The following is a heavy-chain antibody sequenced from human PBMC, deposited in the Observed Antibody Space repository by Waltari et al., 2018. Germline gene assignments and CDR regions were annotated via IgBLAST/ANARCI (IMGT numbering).Heavy chain of an antibody. D-gene: IGHD4-4*01. CDR2: INHSGST. CDR3: AREVLTGFTVTTSPFDY. CDR1: GGSFSGYY. V-gene: IGHV4-34*01. Sequence: QVQLQQWGAGLLKPSETLSLTCAVYGGSFSGYYWSWTRQPPGKGLEWIGEINHSGSTNYNPSLKSRVTISVDTSKNQFSLKLSSVTAADTAVYYCAREVLTGFTVTTSPFDYWGQGTLVTVSS. J-gene: IGHJ4*02.